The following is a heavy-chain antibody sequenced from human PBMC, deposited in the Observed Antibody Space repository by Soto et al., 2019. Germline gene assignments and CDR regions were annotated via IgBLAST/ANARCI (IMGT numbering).Heavy chain of an antibody. CDR1: GDSISRSSFY. Sequence: SETLSLTCTVSGDSISRSSFYWGWIRQSPGKGLECIGFVYFTGSTNYNPSLKSRVTMSIDASRNQFSLRLSSVTAADTAVYYCARSMHYSDGSNYSPFDYWGQGTLVTVSS. V-gene: IGHV4-39*07. J-gene: IGHJ4*02. CDR3: ARSMHYSDGSNYSPFDY. D-gene: IGHD3-22*01. CDR2: VYFTGST.